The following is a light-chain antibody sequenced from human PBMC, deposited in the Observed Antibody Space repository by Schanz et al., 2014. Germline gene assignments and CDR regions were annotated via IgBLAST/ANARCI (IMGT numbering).Light chain of an antibody. CDR3: CAYGDPSGM. CDR2: RND. CDR1: SSNIGSNY. Sequence: QSVLTQSPSASGTPGQRVTISCSGSSSNIGSNYVYWYQQIPGTAPKLLIYRNDQRPSGVPDRFSGSKSGNTASLTISGLQTDDEADYYCCAYGDPSGMFGGGTKLTVL. J-gene: IGLJ3*02. V-gene: IGLV1-47*01.